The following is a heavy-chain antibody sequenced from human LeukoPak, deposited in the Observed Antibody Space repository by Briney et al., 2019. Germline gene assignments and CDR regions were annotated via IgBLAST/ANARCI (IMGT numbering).Heavy chain of an antibody. J-gene: IGHJ3*02. D-gene: IGHD3-22*01. CDR1: GFTFSTYS. CDR2: ITSSGSTI. Sequence: GESLTLTCAASGFTFSTYSMNWIRQAPGKGLEWVSYITSSGSTIYYADSVRGRFTISRDNAKNSLYLQMNSLRDEYTAVYYCARVDWMIGAFDIWGQGTMVTVSS. V-gene: IGHV3-48*02. CDR3: ARVDWMIGAFDI.